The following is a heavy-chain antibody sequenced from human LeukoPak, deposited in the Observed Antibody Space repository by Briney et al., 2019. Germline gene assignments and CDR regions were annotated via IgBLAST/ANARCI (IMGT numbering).Heavy chain of an antibody. J-gene: IGHJ4*02. D-gene: IGHD3-22*01. CDR2: IYYSGST. CDR3: AREGVYYYDSSGYLDY. CDR1: GGSISSSNYY. Sequence: SETLSLTCTVSGGSISSSNYYWGWIRQPPGKGLEWIGSIYYSGSTYYNPSLKSRVTISVDTSKNQFSLKLSSVTAADTAVYYCAREGVYYYDSSGYLDYWGQGTLVTVSS. V-gene: IGHV4-39*02.